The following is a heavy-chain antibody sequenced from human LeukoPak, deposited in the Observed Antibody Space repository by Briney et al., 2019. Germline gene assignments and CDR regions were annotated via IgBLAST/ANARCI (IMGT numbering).Heavy chain of an antibody. CDR1: GFTFSDYS. J-gene: IGHJ4*02. CDR2: IGIDSGNT. D-gene: IGHD5-24*01. V-gene: IGHV3-48*04. Sequence: QSGGSLRLPCAASGFTFSDYSMNWVRQAPGKGLEWISYIGIDSGNTNYADSVKGRFTISGDNAKNSLYLQMNSLRVEDTAVYYCARDYKYAFDNWGQGTLVTVSS. CDR3: ARDYKYAFDN.